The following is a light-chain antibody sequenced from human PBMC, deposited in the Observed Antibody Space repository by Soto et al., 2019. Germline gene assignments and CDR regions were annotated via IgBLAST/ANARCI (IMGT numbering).Light chain of an antibody. CDR1: QGVRNY. J-gene: IGKJ4*01. CDR2: DAS. Sequence: DIQMTQSPSSLSTSVGDRVTITCQASQGVRNYLNWYQQKPGKAPKLLIYDASNLETGVPSRFSGSGSGTDFTFTISSLQPEDIATYFCQQYDILPRTFGGGTKGEIK. V-gene: IGKV1-33*01. CDR3: QQYDILPRT.